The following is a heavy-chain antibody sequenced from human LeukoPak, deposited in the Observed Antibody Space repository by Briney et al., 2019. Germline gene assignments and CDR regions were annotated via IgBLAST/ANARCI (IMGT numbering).Heavy chain of an antibody. Sequence: PGGSLRLSCAASGFTFDDYAMHWVRQAPGKGLEWVSVIYSGGSTYYADSVKGRFTISRDNSKNTLYLQMNSLRAEDTAVYYCARSNSSSYEYYFDYWGQGTLVTVSS. J-gene: IGHJ4*02. CDR3: ARSNSSSYEYYFDY. CDR2: IYSGGST. CDR1: GFTFDDYA. V-gene: IGHV3-66*01. D-gene: IGHD6-13*01.